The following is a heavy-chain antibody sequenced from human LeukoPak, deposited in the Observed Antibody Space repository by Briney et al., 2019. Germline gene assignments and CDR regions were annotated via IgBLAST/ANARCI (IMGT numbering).Heavy chain of an antibody. D-gene: IGHD2-2*01. CDR1: GFTFSSYN. CDR2: ISSSSSTI. J-gene: IGHJ4*02. V-gene: IGHV3-48*04. CDR3: AKEGMGICSSTSCSRGGYFDY. Sequence: GGSLGLSCAASGFTFSSYNMNWVRQAPGKGLEWVSYISSSSSTIYYADSVKGRFTISRDNARNSLYLQMNSLRAEDTAVYYCAKEGMGICSSTSCSRGGYFDYWGQGTLVTVSS.